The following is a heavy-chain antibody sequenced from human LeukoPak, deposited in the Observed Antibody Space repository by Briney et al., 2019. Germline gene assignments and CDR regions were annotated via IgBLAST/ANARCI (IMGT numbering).Heavy chain of an antibody. CDR1: GFTFSSYA. CDR3: ARDSTDSYGDYAFDY. CDR2: IKQDGSEK. D-gene: IGHD4-17*01. J-gene: IGHJ4*02. Sequence: GGSLRLSCAASGFTFSSYAMSWVRQAPGKGLQWVANIKQDGSEKYYVDSVKGRFTISRDNAKNSLYLQMNSLRAEDTAVYYCARDSTDSYGDYAFDYWGQGTLVTVSS. V-gene: IGHV3-7*01.